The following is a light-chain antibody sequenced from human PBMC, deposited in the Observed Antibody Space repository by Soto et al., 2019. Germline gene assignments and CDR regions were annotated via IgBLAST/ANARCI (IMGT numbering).Light chain of an antibody. Sequence: QLVLTQPPSVSGAPGERVTISCTGSSSNIGAGYDVHWYQHLPGTAPKLLISGNNNRPSGVPDRFSGSRSGTSASLAITGLQAEDEADYYCQSDDYSLSGFWVFGGGTKVTVL. CDR1: SSNIGAGYD. V-gene: IGLV1-40*01. CDR2: GNN. J-gene: IGLJ3*02. CDR3: QSDDYSLSGFWV.